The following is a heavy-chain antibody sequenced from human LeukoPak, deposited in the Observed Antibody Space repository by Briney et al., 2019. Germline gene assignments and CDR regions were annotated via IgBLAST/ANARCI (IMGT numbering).Heavy chain of an antibody. CDR2: ISSSSSAM. CDR3: ARGSGNSFDY. V-gene: IGHV3-48*02. J-gene: IGHJ4*02. Sequence: GGSLRLSCAASGFTFSSYSMGWVRQAPGKGLEWVSYISSSSSAMYYADSMKGRFTISRDNAKNSLHLQMNNLRDEDTAVYYCARGSGNSFDYWGQGALVTVSS. CDR1: GFTFSSYS. D-gene: IGHD3-10*01.